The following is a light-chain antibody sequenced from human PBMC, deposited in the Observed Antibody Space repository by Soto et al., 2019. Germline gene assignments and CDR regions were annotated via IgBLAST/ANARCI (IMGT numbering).Light chain of an antibody. Sequence: ETVLTQSPATLSVSPGEAVTLSCRASQNIARNFAWYQQKPGQAPRLLIYGAFARATGVPANFTGSGSGTDFTLTISSLQSEDSAVYYCQQFNSWPLTFGGGTKVEIK. V-gene: IGKV3-15*01. J-gene: IGKJ4*01. CDR1: QNIARN. CDR3: QQFNSWPLT. CDR2: GAF.